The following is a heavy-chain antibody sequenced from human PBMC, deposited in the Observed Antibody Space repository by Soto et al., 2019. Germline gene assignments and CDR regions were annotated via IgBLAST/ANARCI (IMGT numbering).Heavy chain of an antibody. J-gene: IGHJ4*02. CDR2: IKSKTDGGTT. CDR1: GFTFSNAW. Sequence: GGFLRLSCAASGFTFSNAWMSWVRQAPGKGLEWVGRIKSKTDGGTTDYAAPVKGRFTISRDDSKNTLYLQMNSLKTEDTAVYYCTTDPGSSIVGNQFDYWGQGTLVTVSS. CDR3: TTDPGSSIVGNQFDY. D-gene: IGHD6-6*01. V-gene: IGHV3-15*01.